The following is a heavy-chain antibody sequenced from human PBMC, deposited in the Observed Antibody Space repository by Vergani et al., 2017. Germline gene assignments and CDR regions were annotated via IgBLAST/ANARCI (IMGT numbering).Heavy chain of an antibody. CDR2: IYSGGST. D-gene: IGHD2-15*01. Sequence: EVQLVESGGGLVQPGGSLRLSCAASGFTVSSNYMSWVRQAPGKGLEWVSVIYSGGSTYYAESVKGRFTISRDNSKNTLYLQMNSLRAEDTAVDYCARGLVDCGGGSCDEGVGAFDIWGQGTMVTVSS. CDR1: GFTVSSNY. CDR3: ARGLVDCGGGSCDEGVGAFDI. J-gene: IGHJ3*02. V-gene: IGHV3-66*02.